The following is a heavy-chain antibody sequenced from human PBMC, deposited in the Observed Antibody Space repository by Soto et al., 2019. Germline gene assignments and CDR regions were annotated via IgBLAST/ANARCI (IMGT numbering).Heavy chain of an antibody. CDR1: GLNFSRSW. D-gene: IGHD2-21*01. V-gene: IGHV3-74*01. J-gene: IGHJ6*02. CDR2: INSDGSIT. Sequence: PGGSQRLSCVASGLNFSRSWMRLVRPAPGKGLLWVSRINSDGSITDYADFVKGRFTISRDNAENTLYLQMNSLRDEDTAVYYCVRAHCSGDSCQRDYYGMDVWGQGTSVTGSS. CDR3: VRAHCSGDSCQRDYYGMDV.